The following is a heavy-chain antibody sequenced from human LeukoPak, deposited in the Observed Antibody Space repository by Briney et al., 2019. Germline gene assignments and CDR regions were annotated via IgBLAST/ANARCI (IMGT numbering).Heavy chain of an antibody. J-gene: IGHJ4*02. CDR3: ARSDYYDSSGYYYDAPPDY. V-gene: IGHV3-30-3*01. D-gene: IGHD3-22*01. CDR2: ISYDGSNK. CDR1: GFTFSSYA. Sequence: PGRSLRLSCAASGFTFSSYAMHWVRQAPVKGLEWVAVISYDGSNKYYADSVKGRFTISRDNSKNTLYLQMNSLRAEDTAVYYCARSDYYDSSGYYYDAPPDYWGQGTLVTVSS.